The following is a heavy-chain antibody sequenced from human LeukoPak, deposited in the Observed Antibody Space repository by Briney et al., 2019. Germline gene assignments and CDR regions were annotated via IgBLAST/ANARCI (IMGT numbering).Heavy chain of an antibody. V-gene: IGHV1-2*02. CDR3: AADCSGGSCYGYFDY. CDR1: GYTFTGYY. J-gene: IGHJ4*02. CDR2: INPNSGGT. D-gene: IGHD2-15*01. Sequence: ASVEVSCKASGYTFTGYYMHWVRQAPGQGLEWMGWINPNSGGTNYAQKFQGRVTMTRDTSISTAYMELSRLRSDDTAVYYCAADCSGGSCYGYFDYWGRGTLVTVSS.